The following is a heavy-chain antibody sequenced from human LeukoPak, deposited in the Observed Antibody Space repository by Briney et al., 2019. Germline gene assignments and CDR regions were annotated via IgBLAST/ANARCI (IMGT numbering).Heavy chain of an antibody. Sequence: GGSLRLSCAASGFTFSSYAMSWVRQAPGKGLEWVSAISGSGGSTYYADSVKGRFTISRDNSKNTLYLQMNSLRAEDTAVYYCAKSGTTYYYDSSGYSRFDYWGQGTLVTVSS. V-gene: IGHV3-23*01. J-gene: IGHJ4*02. D-gene: IGHD3-22*01. CDR1: GFTFSSYA. CDR3: AKSGTTYYYDSSGYSRFDY. CDR2: ISGSGGST.